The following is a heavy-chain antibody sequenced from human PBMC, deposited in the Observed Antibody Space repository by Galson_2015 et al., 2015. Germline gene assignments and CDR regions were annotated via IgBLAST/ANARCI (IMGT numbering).Heavy chain of an antibody. V-gene: IGHV5-51*01. Sequence: QSGAEVKKSGEFLKISYKGSGYSFATHWIAWVRQMPGKGLEWMGVIYPGDSDTRYSPSFQGQVTISVDKSISTAYLQWSSLKASDTAMYYCARAFYGSGSHYGDYWGQGPLVTVS. CDR1: GYSFATHW. D-gene: IGHD3-10*01. J-gene: IGHJ4*02. CDR3: ARAFYGSGSHYGDY. CDR2: IYPGDSDT.